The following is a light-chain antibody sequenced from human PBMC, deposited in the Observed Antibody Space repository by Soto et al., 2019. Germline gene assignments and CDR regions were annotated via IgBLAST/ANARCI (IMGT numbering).Light chain of an antibody. CDR3: QQHSDWHLIT. CDR2: GAS. CDR1: QSVSSL. J-gene: IGKJ5*01. Sequence: EIVMTQCPATLSVSPGERSTLSCMASQSVSSLLSWYQQKPFQSPRLLIYGASTRATGIPARFSGSGSGTDFTLTISSLEHEDFAVYYCQQHSDWHLITFGQGTRLEIK. V-gene: IGKV3-15*01.